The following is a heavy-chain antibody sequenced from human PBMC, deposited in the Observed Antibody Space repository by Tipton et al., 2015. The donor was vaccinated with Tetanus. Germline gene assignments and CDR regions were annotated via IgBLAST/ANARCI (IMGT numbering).Heavy chain of an antibody. CDR2: IKQDGSEK. J-gene: IGHJ4*02. CDR1: GFTFSSYW. CDR3: ARDRWELLPGFDY. V-gene: IGHV3-7*03. D-gene: IGHD1-26*01. Sequence: GSLRLSCAASGFTFSSYWMSWVRQAPGKGLEWVANIKQDGSEKYYVDSVKGRFTISRDNAKNSLYLQMNSLRAEDTAVYYCARDRWELLPGFDYWGQGPLVTVSS.